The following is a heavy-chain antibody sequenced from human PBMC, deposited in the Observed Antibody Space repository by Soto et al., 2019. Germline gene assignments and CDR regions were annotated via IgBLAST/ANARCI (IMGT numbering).Heavy chain of an antibody. J-gene: IGHJ3*02. CDR3: ARYGDYVRAFDI. V-gene: IGHV3-21*01. Sequence: EVQLVESGGGLVKPGGSLRLSCAASGFTFSNYDMNWVRQAPGKGLEWVSSISSSSTYVYYADSVEGRFTISRDNAKNSRYLQMNSLRAEDTAVYYCARYGDYVRAFDIWGQGTMVTVSS. CDR1: GFTFSNYD. D-gene: IGHD4-17*01. CDR2: ISSSSTYV.